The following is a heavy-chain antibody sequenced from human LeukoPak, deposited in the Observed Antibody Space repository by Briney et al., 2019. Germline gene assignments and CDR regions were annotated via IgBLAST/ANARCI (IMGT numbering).Heavy chain of an antibody. J-gene: IGHJ4*02. CDR2: ISAYNGNT. D-gene: IGHD2-15*01. CDR3: ARDLEGYCSGGSCYASDY. CDR1: GGTFSSYG. V-gene: IGHV1-18*01. Sequence: ASVKVSCKASGGTFSSYGISWVRQAPGQGLEWMGWISAYNGNTNYAQKLQGRVTMTTDTSTSTAYMELRSLRSDDTAVYYCARDLEGYCSGGSCYASDYWGQGTLVTVSS.